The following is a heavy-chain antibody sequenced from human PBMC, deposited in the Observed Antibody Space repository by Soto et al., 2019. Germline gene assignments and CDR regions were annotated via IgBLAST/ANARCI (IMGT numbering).Heavy chain of an antibody. D-gene: IGHD2-2*01. V-gene: IGHV1-2*02. CDR3: ARGYCSSSGCSHYFDY. J-gene: IGHJ4*02. Sequence: GASVKVSCKASGYTFPGNYMHRVRQAPGQGLEWMALINPTSGGTNYAQKFQGRVTMTWDTSISTAYMELSRLRSDDTAIYYCARGYCSSSGCSHYFDYWGQGTLVTVSS. CDR2: INPTSGGT. CDR1: GYTFPGNY.